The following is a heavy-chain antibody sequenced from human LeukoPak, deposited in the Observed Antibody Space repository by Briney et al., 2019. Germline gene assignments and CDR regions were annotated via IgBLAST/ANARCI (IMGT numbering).Heavy chain of an antibody. Sequence: ASVKVSCKASGYTFTRYYMHWVRQAPGQGLEWMGVINPSGGSTSYAQKFQGRVTMTRDTSTSTVYMELSSLRSEDTAVYYCARRVDCSSTSCSFIGFDPWGQGTLVTVSS. J-gene: IGHJ5*02. V-gene: IGHV1-46*01. CDR2: INPSGGST. CDR1: GYTFTRYY. CDR3: ARRVDCSSTSCSFIGFDP. D-gene: IGHD2-2*01.